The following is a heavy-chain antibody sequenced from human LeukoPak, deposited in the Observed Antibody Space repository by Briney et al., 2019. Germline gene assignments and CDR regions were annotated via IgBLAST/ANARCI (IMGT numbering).Heavy chain of an antibody. CDR3: ARTVGKTYYYDSSGYYDY. V-gene: IGHV4-34*01. CDR1: GGAFSGYY. J-gene: IGHJ4*02. CDR2: INHSGST. Sequence: SETLSLTCAVYGGAFSGYYWSWIRQPPGKGLEWIGEINHSGSTNYNPSLKSRVTISVDTSQNQFSLKLSSVTAADTAVYYCARTVGKTYYYDSSGYYDYWGQGTLVTVSS. D-gene: IGHD3-22*01.